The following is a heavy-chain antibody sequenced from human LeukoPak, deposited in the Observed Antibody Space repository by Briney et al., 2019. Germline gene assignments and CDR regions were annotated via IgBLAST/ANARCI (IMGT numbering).Heavy chain of an antibody. D-gene: IGHD1-7*01. CDR3: ARGNWNYNWFDP. CDR2: IYYSGST. J-gene: IGHJ5*02. CDR1: GGSISSSDYY. Sequence: SETLSLTCTVSGGSISSSDYYWGWIRQPPGKGLEWIASIYYSGSTYYSPSLKGRVTISKDTSKNQFSLKLSSVTAADTAVYYCARGNWNYNWFDPWGQGTLVTVSS. V-gene: IGHV4-39*01.